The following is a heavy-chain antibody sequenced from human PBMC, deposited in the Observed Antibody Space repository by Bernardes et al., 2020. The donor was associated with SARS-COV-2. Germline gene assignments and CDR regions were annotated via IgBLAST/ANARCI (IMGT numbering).Heavy chain of an antibody. CDR2: IYTSGST. CDR1: GGSISSGSYY. J-gene: IGHJ6*02. D-gene: IGHD4-17*01. CDR3: ARAVYYYYNMDV. Sequence: SETLSLTCTVSGGSISSGSYYWSWIRQPAGKGLEWIGHIYTSGSTDYNPSLKSRVTISVDTSKNQFSLKLSSVTAADTAVYYCARAVYYYYNMDVWGQGTTVTVSS. V-gene: IGHV4-61*09.